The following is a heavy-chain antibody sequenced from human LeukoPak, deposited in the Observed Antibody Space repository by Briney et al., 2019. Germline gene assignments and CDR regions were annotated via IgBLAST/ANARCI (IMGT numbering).Heavy chain of an antibody. CDR1: GFTFSSYG. CDR3: AKARFKAFDPIGY. D-gene: IGHD3-9*01. V-gene: IGHV3-30*18. Sequence: PGRSLRLSCAASGFTFSSYGMHWVRQAPGKGLEWVAVISYDGSNKYYADSVKGRFTISRDNSKNTLYLQMLSLKAEDTAVYYCAKARFKAFDPIGYWGHVALVSFSS. J-gene: IGHJ4*01. CDR2: ISYDGSNK.